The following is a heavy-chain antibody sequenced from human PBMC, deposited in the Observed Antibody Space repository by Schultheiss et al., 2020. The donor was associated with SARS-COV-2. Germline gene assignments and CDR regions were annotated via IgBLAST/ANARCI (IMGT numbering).Heavy chain of an antibody. D-gene: IGHD1-26*01. CDR1: GFTVSSNY. J-gene: IGHJ4*02. V-gene: IGHV3-33*08. CDR3: ASSGSYYDVDYFDY. CDR2: IWYDGSNK. Sequence: GGSLRLSCAASGFTVSSNYMSWVRQAPGKGLEWVAVIWYDGSNKYYADSVKGRFTISRDNAKNSLYLQMSSLRAEETAVYYCASSGSYYDVDYFDYWGQGTLDTVSS.